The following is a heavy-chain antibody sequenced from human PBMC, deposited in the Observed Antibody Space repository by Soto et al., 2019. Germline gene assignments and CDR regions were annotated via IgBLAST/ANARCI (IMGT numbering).Heavy chain of an antibody. D-gene: IGHD2-21*02. CDR1: GGTFSSYA. Sequence: SVKVSCKASGGTFSSYAISWVRQAPGQGLEWMGGIIPIFGTANYAQKFQGRVTITADESTSTAYMELSSLRSEDTAVYYCARDDLYCGGDCYIPGYYWGQGTLGTVS. CDR2: IIPIFGTA. J-gene: IGHJ4*02. V-gene: IGHV1-69*13. CDR3: ARDDLYCGGDCYIPGYY.